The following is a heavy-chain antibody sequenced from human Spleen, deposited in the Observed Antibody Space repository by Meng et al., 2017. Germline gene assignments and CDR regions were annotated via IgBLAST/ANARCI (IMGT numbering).Heavy chain of an antibody. Sequence: GESLKISCAASGFTFSNYALHWVRQAPGKGLEWVAVISSDGSVRYYADSVKGRFTISRDNSKNSLYLQMNSLRTEDTALYYCAKDDCSSTSCYRGGGVDYWGQGTLVTVSS. J-gene: IGHJ4*02. CDR1: GFTFSNYA. D-gene: IGHD2-2*02. V-gene: IGHV3-30*04. CDR2: ISSDGSVR. CDR3: AKDDCSSTSCYRGGGVDY.